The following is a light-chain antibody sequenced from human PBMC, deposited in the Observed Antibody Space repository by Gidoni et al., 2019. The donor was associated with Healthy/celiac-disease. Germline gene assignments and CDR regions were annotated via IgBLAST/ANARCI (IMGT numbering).Light chain of an antibody. CDR1: NIGRKS. Sequence: SYVLTQQPSVSVAPGKTARITCGGNNIGRKSVHWYQQKPGQAPVLVIYYDSDRPSGSPERFSGSNSGNTATLTISRVEAGDEADYYCQVWDSSSDHRGVFGGGTKLTVL. CDR2: YDS. J-gene: IGLJ2*01. V-gene: IGLV3-21*04. CDR3: QVWDSSSDHRGV.